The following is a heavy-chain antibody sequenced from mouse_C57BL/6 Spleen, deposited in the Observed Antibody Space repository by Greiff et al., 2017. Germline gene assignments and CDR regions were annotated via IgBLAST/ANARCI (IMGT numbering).Heavy chain of an antibody. V-gene: IGHV5-6*01. CDR2: ISSGGSYT. CDR1: GFTFSSYG. CDR3: ADYYGSSQSAWFAY. D-gene: IGHD1-1*01. J-gene: IGHJ3*01. Sequence: EVQRVESGGDLVKPGGSLKLSCAASGFTFSSYGMSWVRQTPDKRLEWVATISSGGSYTYYPDSVKGRFTISRDNAKNTLYLQMSSLKSEDTAMYYCADYYGSSQSAWFAYWGQGTLVTVSA.